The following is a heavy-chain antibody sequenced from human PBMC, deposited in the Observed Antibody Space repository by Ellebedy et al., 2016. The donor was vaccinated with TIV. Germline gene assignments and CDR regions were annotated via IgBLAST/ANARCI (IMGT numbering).Heavy chain of an antibody. V-gene: IGHV6-1*01. CDR3: ARGTLNAFDI. Sequence: SQTLSLTCXISGDSVSGNSVAWSWIRQSPSRGLEWLGRTYYRSKWYTYYAESAQSRLTINPDTSKNQFSLQLNSVTPEDTAIYYCARGTLNAFDIWGQGTVVTVSS. CDR1: GDSVSGNSVA. CDR2: TYYRSKWYT. J-gene: IGHJ3*02.